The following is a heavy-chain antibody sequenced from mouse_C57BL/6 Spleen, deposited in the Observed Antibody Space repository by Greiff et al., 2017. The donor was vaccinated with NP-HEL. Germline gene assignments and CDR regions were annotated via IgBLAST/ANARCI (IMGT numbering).Heavy chain of an antibody. D-gene: IGHD1-1*01. J-gene: IGHJ1*03. CDR1: GFTFSDSG. Sequence: EVMLVESGGGLVKPGGSLKLSCAASGFTFSDSGMHWVRQAPEKGLEWVAYISSGSSTIYYADTVKGRFTISRDNAKNTLFLQMTSLRAEDTAMYYCARHYYGSRGWYFDVWGTGTTVTVSS. CDR2: ISSGSSTI. V-gene: IGHV5-17*01. CDR3: ARHYYGSRGWYFDV.